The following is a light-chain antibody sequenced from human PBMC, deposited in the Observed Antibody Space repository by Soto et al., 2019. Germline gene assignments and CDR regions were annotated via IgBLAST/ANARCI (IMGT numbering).Light chain of an antibody. CDR2: AAS. Sequence: DIQMTQSPSSLSASVGDRVTITCRASQSISSYLNWYQQKPGKAPKLLIYAASSLQSGVPSRFSGSGSGTDFPLTISRLQPEDFASYYCQQRYSTPSVGGGTKVEIK. CDR1: QSISSY. J-gene: IGKJ4*01. V-gene: IGKV1-39*01. CDR3: QQRYSTPS.